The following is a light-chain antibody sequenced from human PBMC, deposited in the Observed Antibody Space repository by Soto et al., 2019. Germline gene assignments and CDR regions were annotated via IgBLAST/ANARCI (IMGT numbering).Light chain of an antibody. J-gene: IGKJ4*01. CDR2: WAS. V-gene: IGKV4-1*01. CDR3: QQYFSYPLT. CDR1: QTISYTSINKTY. Sequence: DIVMTQSPDSLAVSLGERATISCKSSQTISYTSINKTYLAWYQQRPGQPPKLLIHWASIRGSGVPDRLSGSGFGTDFTLTISSLQTEDVAVYYCQQYFSYPLTFGGGTKVEVK.